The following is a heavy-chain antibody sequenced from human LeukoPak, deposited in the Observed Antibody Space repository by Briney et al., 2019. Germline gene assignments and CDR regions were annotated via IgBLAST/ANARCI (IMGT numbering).Heavy chain of an antibody. CDR2: ISSSGGST. D-gene: IGHD5-24*01. CDR1: GFAFSSYA. CDR3: AKDLGRDGYEIFDY. Sequence: GGSLRLSCAASGFAFSSYAMSWVRQAPGKGLEWVSTISSSGGSTYYADSVKGRLTVSRDNSKNTVFLQMNSLRAEDTAVYYCAKDLGRDGYEIFDYWGQGTLVTVSS. J-gene: IGHJ4*02. V-gene: IGHV3-23*01.